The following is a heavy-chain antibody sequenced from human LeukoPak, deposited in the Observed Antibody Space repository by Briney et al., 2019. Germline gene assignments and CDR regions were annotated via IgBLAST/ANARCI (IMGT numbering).Heavy chain of an antibody. Sequence: PGGSLRLSCAASGFTFSSYAMCWVRQAPGKGLEWVSAISGSGGSTYYADSVKGRFTISRDNSKNTLYLQMNSLRAEDTAVYYCAKQVAPYYYDSSGYYYDYWGQGTLVTVSS. V-gene: IGHV3-23*01. CDR1: GFTFSSYA. CDR3: AKQVAPYYYDSSGYYYDY. D-gene: IGHD3-22*01. J-gene: IGHJ4*02. CDR2: ISGSGGST.